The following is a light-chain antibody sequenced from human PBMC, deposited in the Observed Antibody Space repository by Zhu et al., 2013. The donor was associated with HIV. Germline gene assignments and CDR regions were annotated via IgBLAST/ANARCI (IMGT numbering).Light chain of an antibody. CDR3: MQVLQSPFT. V-gene: IGKV2-28*01. Sequence: DIVMTQSPLSLSVTPGEPASISCRSSQSLLHSNGYNYLDWYLQKPGQSPQLLIYLGSNQASGVPDRFSGSGSGTDFTLKISRVEAEDVGVYYCMQVLQSPFTFGQGTRLEIQ. CDR1: QSLLHSNGYNY. J-gene: IGKJ5*01. CDR2: LGS.